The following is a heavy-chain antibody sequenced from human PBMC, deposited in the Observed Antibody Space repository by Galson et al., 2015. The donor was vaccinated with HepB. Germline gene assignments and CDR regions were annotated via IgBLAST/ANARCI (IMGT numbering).Heavy chain of an antibody. CDR2: IHSNGITT. CDR1: GFAFSSYW. CDR3: ARLVYNCFDP. D-gene: IGHD2-8*01. Sequence: SLRLSCAASGFAFSSYWMNWVRQAPGKGLVWVSRIHSNGITTNYADSVKGRFTISRDNAKNTLYLQMNSLRAEDTAVYYCARLVYNCFDPWGQGTLVTVSS. V-gene: IGHV3-74*01. J-gene: IGHJ5*02.